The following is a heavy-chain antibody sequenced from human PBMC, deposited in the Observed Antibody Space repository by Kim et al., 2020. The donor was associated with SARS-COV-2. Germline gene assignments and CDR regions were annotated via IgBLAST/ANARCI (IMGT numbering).Heavy chain of an antibody. CDR2: IIPIFGTA. D-gene: IGHD3-3*01. V-gene: IGHV1-69*13. J-gene: IGHJ5*02. CDR3: ARGGSGSYYDFWSGNRFDP. CDR1: GGTFSSYA. Sequence: SVKVSCKASGGTFSSYAISWVRQAPGQGLEWMGGIIPIFGTANYAQKFQGRVTITADESTSTAYMELSSLRSEDTAVYYCARGGSGSYYDFWSGNRFDPWGQGTLVTVSS.